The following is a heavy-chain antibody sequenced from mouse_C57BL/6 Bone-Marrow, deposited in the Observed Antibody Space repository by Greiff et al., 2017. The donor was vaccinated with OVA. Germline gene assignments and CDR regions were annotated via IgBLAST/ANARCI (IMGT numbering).Heavy chain of an antibody. V-gene: IGHV1-55*01. CDR1: GYTFTSYW. Sequence: QVQLQQPGAELVKPGASVKMSCKASGYTFTSYWITWVKQRPGQGLEWIGDIYPGSGSTNYNEKFKSKATLTVDTSSSTAYMQLSSLTSEDSAVYYCARCYGNIYYDYGRDFFAYWGKGTLVTVSA. CDR2: IYPGSGST. CDR3: ARCYGNIYYDYGRDFFAY. D-gene: IGHD2-4*01. J-gene: IGHJ3*01.